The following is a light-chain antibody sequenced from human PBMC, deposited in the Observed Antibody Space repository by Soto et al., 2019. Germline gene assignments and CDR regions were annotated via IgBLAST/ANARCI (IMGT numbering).Light chain of an antibody. Sequence: EIVLTQSPATLSLSPGERATLSCRASQSVSSYLAWYQQKPGQAPRLLIYDASNRATGIPARFSGSGSGTDFTLTISSLEPEDFAVYYCQQRSNWPPGYTFGQGTKVDSK. CDR1: QSVSSY. CDR3: QQRSNWPPGYT. V-gene: IGKV3-11*01. CDR2: DAS. J-gene: IGKJ2*01.